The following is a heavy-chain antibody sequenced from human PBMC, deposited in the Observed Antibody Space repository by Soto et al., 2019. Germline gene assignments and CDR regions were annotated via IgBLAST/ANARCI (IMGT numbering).Heavy chain of an antibody. CDR2: INSDGSST. D-gene: IGHD3-22*01. CDR3: ARDEYYYASSGYYRFDQ. J-gene: IGHJ4*02. V-gene: IGHV3-74*01. Sequence: GSLRLSCVASGFIFSNCWMHWVRRAPGMGLVWVSHINSDGSSTTYADSVKGRFTISRDNSNNTVYLQMNNLRAEDTAVYYCARDEYYYASSGYYRFDQWGQGTLVTVSS. CDR1: GFIFSNCW.